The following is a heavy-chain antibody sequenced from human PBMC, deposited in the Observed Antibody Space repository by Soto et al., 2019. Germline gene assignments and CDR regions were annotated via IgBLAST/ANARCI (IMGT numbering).Heavy chain of an antibody. CDR3: ARETVVVPAAANWFDP. V-gene: IGHV4-4*02. CDR1: GGSISSSNW. D-gene: IGHD2-2*01. CDR2: IYHSGST. Sequence: QVQLQESGPGLVKPSGTLSLTCAVSGGSISSSNWWSWVRQPPGKGLEWIGEIYHSGSTNYNPSLKSRVTKSVDKSKNQFSLKLSSVTAADTAVYYCARETVVVPAAANWFDPWGQGTLVTVSS. J-gene: IGHJ5*02.